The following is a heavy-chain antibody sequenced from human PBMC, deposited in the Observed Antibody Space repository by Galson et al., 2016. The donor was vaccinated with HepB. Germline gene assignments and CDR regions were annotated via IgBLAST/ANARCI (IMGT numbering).Heavy chain of an antibody. Sequence: SETLSLTCTVSGGSISSYYWSWIRQPPGKGLGWIGNIHDSVSTNNNPSLKSRVTILVDTSKNQFSLKLSSVTAADTAVYYCARADNYYGSGTYHEAFDIWGQGTMVTVSS. D-gene: IGHD3-10*01. CDR3: ARADNYYGSGTYHEAFDI. J-gene: IGHJ3*02. V-gene: IGHV4-59*01. CDR1: GGSISSYY. CDR2: IHDSVST.